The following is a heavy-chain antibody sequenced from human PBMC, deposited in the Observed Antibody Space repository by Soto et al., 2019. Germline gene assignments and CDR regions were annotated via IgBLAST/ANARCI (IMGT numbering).Heavy chain of an antibody. V-gene: IGHV4-39*02. CDR1: GGSINSNYF. Sequence: NPSETLSLTCAVSGGSINSNYFWGWIRPPPGKGLEWIGSIYYRGNTYYNPSLKSRVTISVDTSKNQFSLKLSSVTAADTAVYYCAREGGGYCSGGSCQVDYWGQGTLVTVSS. CDR3: AREGGGYCSGGSCQVDY. CDR2: IYYRGNT. D-gene: IGHD2-15*01. J-gene: IGHJ4*02.